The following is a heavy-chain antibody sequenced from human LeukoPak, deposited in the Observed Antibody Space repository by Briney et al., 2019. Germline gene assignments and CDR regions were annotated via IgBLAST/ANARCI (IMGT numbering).Heavy chain of an antibody. D-gene: IGHD2-2*01. CDR3: ARDSYPAALPYMDA. Sequence: SETLSLTCLVSGGSMKSSYWTWIRQAPGKGLEWIGNIDDRGNTNYSPSLKSRVTISLDTSKNQFSLSVTSVTAADRGLYFCARDSYPAALPYMDAWGKGTTVTVSS. V-gene: IGHV4-59*01. J-gene: IGHJ6*03. CDR2: IDDRGNT. CDR1: GGSMKSSY.